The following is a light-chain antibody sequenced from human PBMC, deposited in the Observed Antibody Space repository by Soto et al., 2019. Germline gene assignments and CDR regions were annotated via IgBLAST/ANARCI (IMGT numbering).Light chain of an antibody. CDR1: SSDVGGYNY. V-gene: IGLV2-11*01. CDR3: CSYAGSYTYV. Sequence: QSVLTQPRSVSGSPGQSVTISCTGTSSDVGGYNYVSWYQQHTGKAPKLMIYDVTKRPSGVPDRFSGSKSGNTASLTISGLQAEDEADYHCCSYAGSYTYVFASGTKVTVL. CDR2: DVT. J-gene: IGLJ1*01.